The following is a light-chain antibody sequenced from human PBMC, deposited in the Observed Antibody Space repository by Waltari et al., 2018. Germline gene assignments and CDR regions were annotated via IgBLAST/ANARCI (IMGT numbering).Light chain of an antibody. J-gene: IGKJ2*01. CDR2: AAC. Sequence: DIQLTESPSFLSASVGDRVTITCRASQGISSYLAWYQQRPGTAPKLLIPAACTLQSGVPSRFSGSGSGTEFTLTISSLQPEDFATYYCQQLNIYPHTFGQGTKLEI. V-gene: IGKV1-9*01. CDR1: QGISSY. CDR3: QQLNIYPHT.